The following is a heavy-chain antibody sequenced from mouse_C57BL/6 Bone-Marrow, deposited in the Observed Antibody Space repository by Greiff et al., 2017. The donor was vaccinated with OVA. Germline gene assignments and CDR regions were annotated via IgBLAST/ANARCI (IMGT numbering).Heavy chain of an antibody. V-gene: IGHV5-2*01. Sequence: DVMLVESGGGLVQPGESLKLSCESNEYEFPSHDMSWVRKTPEKRLELVAAINSDGGSTYYPDTMERRFIISRDNTKKTLYLQMSSLRSEDTALYYCARVHGSSPYYYAMDYWGQGTSVTVSS. J-gene: IGHJ4*01. D-gene: IGHD1-1*01. CDR1: EYEFPSHD. CDR2: INSDGGST. CDR3: ARVHGSSPYYYAMDY.